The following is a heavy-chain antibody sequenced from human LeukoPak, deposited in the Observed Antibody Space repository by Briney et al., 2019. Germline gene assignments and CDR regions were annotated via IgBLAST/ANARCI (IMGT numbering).Heavy chain of an antibody. V-gene: IGHV4-39*01. CDR2: IYYSGST. CDR1: GGSISSSSYY. CDR3: ARLAYSSGWYGALDY. Sequence: SETLSLTCTVSGGSISSSSYYWGWIRQPPGKGLEWIGSIYYSGSTYYNPSLKSRVTISVDTSKNQFSLKLSSVTAADTAVYYCARLAYSSGWYGALDYWGQGTLVTVSS. D-gene: IGHD6-13*01. J-gene: IGHJ4*02.